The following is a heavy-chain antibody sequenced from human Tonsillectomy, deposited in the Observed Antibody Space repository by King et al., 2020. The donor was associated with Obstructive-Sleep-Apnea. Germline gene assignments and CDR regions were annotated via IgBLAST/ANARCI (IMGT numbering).Heavy chain of an antibody. CDR3: ARWNGPFPY. V-gene: IGHV4-59*01. CDR2: IYYSGST. D-gene: IGHD1-1*01. Sequence: QLQESGPGLVKPSETLSLTCTVSGGSISSYYWSWIRQPPGKGLEWIGYIYYSGSTNYNPSLKSRVTISVDTSKNQFSLKLSSVTAADTAVYYWARWNGPFPYWGQGTLVTVSS. CDR1: GGSISSYY. J-gene: IGHJ4*02.